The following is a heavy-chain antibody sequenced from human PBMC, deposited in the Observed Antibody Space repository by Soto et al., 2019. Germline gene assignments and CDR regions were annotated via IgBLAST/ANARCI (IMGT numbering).Heavy chain of an antibody. CDR2: VNHSGST. V-gene: IGHV4-34*01. CDR1: GGSFSGYY. Sequence: QVQLQQWGAGLLKPSETLSLTCAVSGGSFSGYYWTWIRQPPGKGLEWIGEVNHSGSTNYNPSLKSRVTISVDTSNNQFSLKLNSMTAADTAVYYCARGMVNWGQGTLVTVSS. D-gene: IGHD2-21*01. J-gene: IGHJ4*02. CDR3: ARGMVN.